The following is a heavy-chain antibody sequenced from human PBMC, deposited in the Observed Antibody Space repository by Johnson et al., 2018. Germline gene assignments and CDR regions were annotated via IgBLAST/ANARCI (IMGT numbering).Heavy chain of an antibody. V-gene: IGHV3-13*01. CDR1: GFTFHDSW. CDR2: IDTAGDT. J-gene: IGHJ6*02. D-gene: IGHD3-10*01. Sequence: QLVESGGGLVPPGGSLRLSCAASGFTFHDSWMTCVRQAPGNGLECVSTIDTAGDTYSPDSVKGRFTISRDNANNSLYLQMNSLRAEDTAVYDCARSYASGNYARYYGVDVWGQGTTVTVSS. CDR3: ARSYASGNYARYYGVDV.